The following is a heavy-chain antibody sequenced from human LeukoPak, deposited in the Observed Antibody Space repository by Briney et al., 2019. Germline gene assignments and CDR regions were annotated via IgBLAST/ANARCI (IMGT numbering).Heavy chain of an antibody. CDR2: IIPIFGTA. V-gene: IGHV1-69*13. CDR3: ARDQGTWDYDRGAFDI. D-gene: IGHD3-22*01. J-gene: IGHJ3*02. Sequence: PMASVKVSCKASGYTFTSYGISWVRQAPGQGLEWMGGIIPIFGTANYAQKFQGRVTITADESTSTAYMELSSLRSEDTAVYYCARDQGTWDYDRGAFDIWGQGTMVTVSS. CDR1: GYTFTSYG.